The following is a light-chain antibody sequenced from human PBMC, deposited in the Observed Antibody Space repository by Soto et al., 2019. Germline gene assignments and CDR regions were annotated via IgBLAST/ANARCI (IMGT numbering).Light chain of an antibody. Sequence: AIRMTQSPSSLSASTGDRVTITCRASQGISSYLAWYQQKPGKAPKLLIYAASTLQSGVPSRFSGSGSGTDFTLTISSLEPEDFAVYYCQQRSNWITVGQGTRLEIK. CDR2: AAS. J-gene: IGKJ5*01. CDR1: QGISSY. V-gene: IGKV1-8*01. CDR3: QQRSNWIT.